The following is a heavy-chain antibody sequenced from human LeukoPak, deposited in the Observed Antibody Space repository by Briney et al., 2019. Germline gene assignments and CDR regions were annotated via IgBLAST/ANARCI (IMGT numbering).Heavy chain of an antibody. Sequence: GGSLSLSCAASGFTFSNAWMSWVRGAPGKGLEWVGLIKSKTVGVTTDYAAGVKSRFTISRDDSKNTLYLQMNSLKTEDTAVYYCTTCPRRGYSGYDQIEEAGYWGQGTLVTVSS. J-gene: IGHJ4*02. V-gene: IGHV3-15*01. D-gene: IGHD5-12*01. CDR2: IKSKTVGVTT. CDR1: GFTFSNAW. CDR3: TTCPRRGYSGYDQIEEAGY.